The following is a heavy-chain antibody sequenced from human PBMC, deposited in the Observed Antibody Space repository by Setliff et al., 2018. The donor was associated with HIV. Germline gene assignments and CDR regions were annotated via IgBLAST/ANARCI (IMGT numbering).Heavy chain of an antibody. CDR1: GGSINDFY. CDR2: IYSSGTT. CDR3: ARESEVRGPLITPYYYYYMDV. V-gene: IGHV4-4*07. J-gene: IGHJ6*03. D-gene: IGHD3-10*01. Sequence: SETLSLTCTVSGGSINDFYWSWIRQPAGKGLEWIGRIYSSGTTYYNPSLKSRISMSIDTSKNEFSLKLRSVTAADTAVYYCARESEVRGPLITPYYYYYMDVWGNGTTVTV.